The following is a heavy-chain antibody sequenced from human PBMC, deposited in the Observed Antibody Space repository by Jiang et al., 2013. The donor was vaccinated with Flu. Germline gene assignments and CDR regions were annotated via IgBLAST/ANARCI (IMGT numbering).Heavy chain of an antibody. CDR3: AKAHQLPTVWSLWDY. Sequence: RLSCAASGFTFSSYAMSWVRQAPGKGLEWVSAISGSGGSTYYADSVKGRFTISRDNSKNTLYLQMNSLRAEDTAVYYCAKAHQLPTVWSLWDYWGQGTLVTVSS. CDR2: ISGSGGST. J-gene: IGHJ4*02. D-gene: IGHD2-2*01. V-gene: IGHV3-23*01. CDR1: GFTFSSYA.